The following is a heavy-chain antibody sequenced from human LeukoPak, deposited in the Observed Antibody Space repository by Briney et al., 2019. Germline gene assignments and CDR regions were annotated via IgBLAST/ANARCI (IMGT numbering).Heavy chain of an antibody. D-gene: IGHD3-3*02. CDR2: IYTSGST. CDR1: GGSISSGGYY. Sequence: SETLSLTCTVSGGSISSGGYYWSWIRQPAGKGLEWIGRIYTSGSTNYNPSLKSRVTMSVDTSKNQFSLKLSSVTAADTAVYYCARGHFWSGYLRYNWFDPWGQGTLVTVSS. J-gene: IGHJ5*02. CDR3: ARGHFWSGYLRYNWFDP. V-gene: IGHV4-61*02.